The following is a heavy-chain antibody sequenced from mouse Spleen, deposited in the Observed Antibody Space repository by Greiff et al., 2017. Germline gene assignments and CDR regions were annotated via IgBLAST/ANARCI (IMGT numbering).Heavy chain of an antibody. CDR2: IDPSDSYT. J-gene: IGHJ2*01. CDR3: ARGGY. V-gene: IGHV1-69*01. Sequence: VQLQQPGAELVMPGASVKLSCKASGYTFTSYWMHWVKQRPGQGLEWIGEIDPSDSYTNYNQKFKGKATLTVDKSSSTAYMQLSSLTSEDSAVYFCARGGYWGQGTTLTVSS. CDR1: GYTFTSYW.